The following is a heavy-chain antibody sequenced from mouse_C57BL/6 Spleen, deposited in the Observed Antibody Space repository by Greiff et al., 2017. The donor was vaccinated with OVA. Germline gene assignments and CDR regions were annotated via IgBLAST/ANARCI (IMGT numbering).Heavy chain of an antibody. CDR2: IYPGSGST. V-gene: IGHV1-55*01. D-gene: IGHD4-1*01. J-gene: IGHJ4*01. Sequence: VQLQQPGAELVKPGASVKMSCKASGYTFTSYWITWVKQRPGQGLEWIGDIYPGSGSTNYNEKFKSKATLTVDTSSSTAYMQLSSLTSEDSAVYYCARRELGREEYYYAMDYWGQGTSVTVSS. CDR1: GYTFTSYW. CDR3: ARRELGREEYYYAMDY.